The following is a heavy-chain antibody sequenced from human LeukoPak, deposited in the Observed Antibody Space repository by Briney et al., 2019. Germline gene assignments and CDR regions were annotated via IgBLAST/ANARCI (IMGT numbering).Heavy chain of an antibody. CDR1: DKSGSGYY. J-gene: IGHJ4*02. Sequence: SETLSLTCAVYDKSGSGYYWTWFRQVPGKGLEWIGEIDQSGSTNYNPSLKRRVIISVDTSKSQFSLKMTSVTAADTGLYYCARGADYWGQGTVVTVSS. CDR3: ARGADY. V-gene: IGHV4-34*01. CDR2: IDQSGST.